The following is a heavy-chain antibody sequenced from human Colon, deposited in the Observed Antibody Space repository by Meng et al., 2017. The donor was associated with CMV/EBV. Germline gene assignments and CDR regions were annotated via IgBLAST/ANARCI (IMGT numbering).Heavy chain of an antibody. CDR1: GYTFTSYG. CDR2: ISAYNGNT. J-gene: IGHJ4*02. Sequence: GGSLRLSCKASGYTFTSYGISWVRQAPGQGLEWMGWISAYNGNTNYAQKLQGRVTMTTDTSTSTAYMELRSLRSDDTAVYYCARVENYDSSGYYPFDYWGQGTLVTVSS. CDR3: ARVENYDSSGYYPFDY. D-gene: IGHD3-22*01. V-gene: IGHV1-18*01.